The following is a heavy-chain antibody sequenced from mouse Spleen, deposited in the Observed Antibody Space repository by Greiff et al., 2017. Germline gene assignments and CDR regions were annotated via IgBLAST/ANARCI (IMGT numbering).Heavy chain of an antibody. V-gene: IGHV1-5*01. CDR2: IYPGNSDT. CDR1: GYTFTSYW. CDR3: TRGGDGYYFYAMDY. D-gene: IGHD2-3*01. J-gene: IGHJ4*01. Sequence: VQLQQSGTVLARPGASVKMSCKASGYTFTSYWMHWVKQRPGQGLEWIGAIYPGNSDTSYNQKFKGKAKLTAVTSTSTAYMELSSLTNEDSAVYYCTRGGDGYYFYAMDYWGQGTSVTVSS.